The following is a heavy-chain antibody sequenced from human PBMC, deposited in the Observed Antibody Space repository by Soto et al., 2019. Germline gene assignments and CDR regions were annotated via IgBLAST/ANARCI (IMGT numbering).Heavy chain of an antibody. V-gene: IGHV3-7*01. J-gene: IGHJ6*02. CDR1: GFTFIYYW. D-gene: IGHD4-17*01. CDR3: ARLLTTVTPRGGYDYHGMDV. Sequence: GGSLRLSCASSGFTFIYYWMSWVRQAPGKGLEWVANIKQDGNDKYCVDSVKGRFTISRDNAKNSLYLQMNSLRAEDTAVYYCARLLTTVTPRGGYDYHGMDVWGQGTTVTVSS. CDR2: IKQDGNDK.